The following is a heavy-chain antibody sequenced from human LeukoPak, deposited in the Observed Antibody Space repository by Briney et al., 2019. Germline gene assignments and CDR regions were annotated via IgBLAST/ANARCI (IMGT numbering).Heavy chain of an antibody. J-gene: IGHJ6*03. V-gene: IGHV4-39*01. Sequence: SETLSLTCAVSGGSISSSNYYWGWIRQPPGKGLEWIGSMYYSGSAYYNPSLKSRVTMSVDASKNQFSLKLSSVTAADTAVYYCARVGATNYYHYYYMDVWGKGTTVTVSS. CDR2: MYYSGSA. CDR3: ARVGATNYYHYYYMDV. D-gene: IGHD1-26*01. CDR1: GGSISSSNYY.